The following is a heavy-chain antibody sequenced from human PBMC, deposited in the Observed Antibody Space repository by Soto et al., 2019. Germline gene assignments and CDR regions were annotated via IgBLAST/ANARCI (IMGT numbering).Heavy chain of an antibody. D-gene: IGHD3-10*02. CDR3: ASDTTKDYYYDRRGIGSPFGN. CDR2: RSFDGSTK. CDR1: GFTFSKFG. Sequence: QVQLVESGGGVVQPGRSLRLSCAASGFTFSKFGMHWVRQAPGPGLEWLSVRSFDGSTKYHADSVKGRFAVSRDNSKNTLYRQMNSLRADDTAIYHCASDTTKDYYYDRRGIGSPFGNWGQGTLVTVSS. V-gene: IGHV3-33*05. J-gene: IGHJ4*02.